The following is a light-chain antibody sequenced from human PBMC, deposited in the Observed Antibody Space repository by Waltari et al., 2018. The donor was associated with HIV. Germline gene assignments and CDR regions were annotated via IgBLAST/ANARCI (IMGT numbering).Light chain of an antibody. Sequence: QSALTQPPSASGSPGQSVTISCSGSSSNIGSGYDVHWYQQLPGTAPKLLIYANSNRPSGVPDRFSGSKSGTSASLAITGLQAEDEADYYCQSYDSSLSGWVFGGGTKLTVL. V-gene: IGLV1-40*01. CDR1: SSNIGSGYD. CDR3: QSYDSSLSGWV. J-gene: IGLJ3*02. CDR2: ANS.